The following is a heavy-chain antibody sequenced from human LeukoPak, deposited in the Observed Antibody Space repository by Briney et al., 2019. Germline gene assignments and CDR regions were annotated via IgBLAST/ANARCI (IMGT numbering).Heavy chain of an antibody. Sequence: SVKVSCKASGGTFSSYAISWVRQAPGQGLEWMGGIIPIFGTANYAQKFQGRVTITADESTSTAYMELSSLRSEDTAVYYCASSTGGCSSTSCYYGYWGQGTLVTVSS. CDR2: IIPIFGTA. V-gene: IGHV1-69*13. J-gene: IGHJ4*02. CDR3: ASSTGGCSSTSCYYGY. CDR1: GGTFSSYA. D-gene: IGHD2-2*01.